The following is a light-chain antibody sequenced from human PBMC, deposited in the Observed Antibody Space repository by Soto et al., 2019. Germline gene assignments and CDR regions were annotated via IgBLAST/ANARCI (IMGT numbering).Light chain of an antibody. CDR1: QSVLYSSNNKNY. J-gene: IGKJ1*01. CDR2: WAS. CDR3: QQHYSSPRT. Sequence: DIVMTQSPDSLAVSLGERATINCKSSQSVLYSSNNKNYLGWYQQKPGHPPKLLIYWASTRESGVPDRFSGSGSGTDFTLTISSLQAEDVAVYYCQQHYSSPRTFGQGTKMEIK. V-gene: IGKV4-1*01.